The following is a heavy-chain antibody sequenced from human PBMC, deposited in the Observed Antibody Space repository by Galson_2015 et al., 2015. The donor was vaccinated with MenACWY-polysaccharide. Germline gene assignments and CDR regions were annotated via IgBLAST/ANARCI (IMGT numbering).Heavy chain of an antibody. J-gene: IGHJ5*02. Sequence: SLRLSCAASGFTFSSFDMSWVRQAPGKGLEWVSTISGRGGSTYYADSVKGRFTISRDNSKNTLYLQMISLRVEDTAIYYCGRNRVDHWGQGTLVTVSS. CDR2: ISGRGGST. D-gene: IGHD2/OR15-2a*01. CDR1: GFTFSSFD. CDR3: GRNRVDH. V-gene: IGHV3-23*01.